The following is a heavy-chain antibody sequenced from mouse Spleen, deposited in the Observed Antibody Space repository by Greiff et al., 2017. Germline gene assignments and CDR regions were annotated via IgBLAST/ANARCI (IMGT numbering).Heavy chain of an antibody. Sequence: EVQLQQSGAELVRPGALVKLSCKASGFYIKDYYMHWVKQRPEQGLEWIGWIDPENGNTIYDPKFQGKASITADTSSNTAYLQLSSLTSEDTAVYYCARGRVRRNWYFDVWGAGTTVTVSS. CDR3: ARGRVRRNWYFDV. J-gene: IGHJ1*01. D-gene: IGHD2-14*01. CDR2: IDPENGNT. CDR1: GFYIKDYY. V-gene: IGHV14-1*02.